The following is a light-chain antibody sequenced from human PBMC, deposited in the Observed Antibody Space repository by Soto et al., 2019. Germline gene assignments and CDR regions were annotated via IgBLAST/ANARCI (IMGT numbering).Light chain of an antibody. J-gene: IGKJ3*01. V-gene: IGKV1-5*01. Sequence: DIQMTQSPSTLSESVGDRVTITCRASQSISSWLAWYQQKPGKAPTLLIYDASNLESGVPSRFSGSGSGTEFTLTISSLQPDDFATYYCLQYNSYPYSFGPGTKVDIK. CDR3: LQYNSYPYS. CDR2: DAS. CDR1: QSISSW.